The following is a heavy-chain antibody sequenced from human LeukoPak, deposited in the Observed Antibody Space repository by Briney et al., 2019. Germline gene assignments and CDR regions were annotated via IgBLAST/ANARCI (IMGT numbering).Heavy chain of an antibody. Sequence: ASVKVSCKASGFTFIGHYIHWVRQAPGQGLEWMGYINPHSGGTSSPQKFQGRLTMTTDTSISAVYMELSSLTSDDTAMYYCVREGNELLSKNFDYWGQGTLVTVSS. CDR1: GFTFIGHY. CDR3: VREGNELLSKNFDY. D-gene: IGHD2-21*02. CDR2: INPHSGGT. V-gene: IGHV1-2*02. J-gene: IGHJ4*02.